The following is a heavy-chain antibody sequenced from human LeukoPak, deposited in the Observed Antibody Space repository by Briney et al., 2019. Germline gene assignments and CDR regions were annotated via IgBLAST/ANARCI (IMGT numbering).Heavy chain of an antibody. J-gene: IGHJ6*03. CDR1: GGSISSYY. Sequence: SETLSFTFTVSGGSISSYYWSWIRQPPGKGLEWTGNIYYSGSTNYSPSLKSRVTISVDTSKNQFSLKLSSVTAADTAVYYCARDLRGAGYYYYYYMDVWGKGTTVTVSS. D-gene: IGHD3-16*01. CDR3: ARDLRGAGYYYYYYMDV. V-gene: IGHV4-59*01. CDR2: IYYSGST.